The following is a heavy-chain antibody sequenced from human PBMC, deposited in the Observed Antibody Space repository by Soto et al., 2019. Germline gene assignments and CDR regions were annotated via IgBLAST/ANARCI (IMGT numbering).Heavy chain of an antibody. CDR2: IYYSGST. J-gene: IGHJ6*03. CDR1: GGSMSSHS. D-gene: IGHD3-3*01. V-gene: IGHV4-59*11. CDR3: ARARDNYDFWSGYSTYYYYYYMDV. Sequence: TATLSLTCSFSGGSMSSHSWGLLLPPPGMGLEWIGYIYYSGSTNYNPSLKSRVTISVDTSKNQFSLKLSSVTAADTAVYYCARARDNYDFWSGYSTYYYYYYMDVWGKGTTVT.